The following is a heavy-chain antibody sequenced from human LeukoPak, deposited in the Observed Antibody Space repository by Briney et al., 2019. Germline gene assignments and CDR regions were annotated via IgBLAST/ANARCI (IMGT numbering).Heavy chain of an antibody. Sequence: RPSETLSLTCTVSGGSINNYYWSWIRQPAGKELEWIGRIYTRGSTNYNPSLKSRVTMSVDTSKNQFSLKLSSVTAADTAVYYCARGRYCSADICSGGDAFDIWGQGTMVSVPS. J-gene: IGHJ3*02. CDR3: ARGRYCSADICSGGDAFDI. V-gene: IGHV4-4*07. CDR1: GGSINNYY. D-gene: IGHD2-15*01. CDR2: IYTRGST.